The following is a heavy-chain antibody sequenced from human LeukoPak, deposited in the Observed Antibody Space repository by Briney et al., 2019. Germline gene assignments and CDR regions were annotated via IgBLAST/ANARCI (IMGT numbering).Heavy chain of an antibody. J-gene: IGHJ4*02. V-gene: IGHV3-7*01. CDR1: GFTFSNYW. Sequence: GGSLRLSCAASGFTFSNYWMTWVRQAPGKGLEWVANIKQDGSQKYYVDSVKGRFTISRDNAKNSVYLQMNSLRAGDTAVYYCARIGYSSSCTDFWGQGTLVTASS. CDR3: ARIGYSSSCTDF. D-gene: IGHD2-2*01. CDR2: IKQDGSQK.